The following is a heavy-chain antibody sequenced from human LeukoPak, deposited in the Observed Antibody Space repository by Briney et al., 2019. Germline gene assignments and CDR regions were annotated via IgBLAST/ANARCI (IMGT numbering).Heavy chain of an antibody. J-gene: IGHJ6*02. CDR3: ARVVPASSYGMDV. Sequence: SETLSLTCAVYGGSFCGYYWSWIREPPGKGLEWIGEINHSGSTNYNPSLKSRVTISVDTSKNQFSLKLSSVTAADTAVYYCARVVPASSYGMDVWGQGTTVTVSS. CDR2: INHSGST. V-gene: IGHV4-34*01. CDR1: GGSFCGYY. D-gene: IGHD2-2*01.